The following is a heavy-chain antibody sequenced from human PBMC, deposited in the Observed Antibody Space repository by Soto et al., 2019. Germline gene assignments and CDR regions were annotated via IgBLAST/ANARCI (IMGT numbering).Heavy chain of an antibody. J-gene: IGHJ3*02. V-gene: IGHV1-69*01. CDR1: GDTFSSYS. CDR2: IIPIFAKP. Sequence: QVQLIQSGAELKRPGSSVKVSCKASGDTFSSYSITWLPQAPGQRLEWMGGIIPIFAKPTYAPKFQGRVAITADDSTITAYMALTSLTSEDAAVYYCARGLGIWTSFSIWGQGTPLSVSS. CDR3: ARGLGIWTSFSI. D-gene: IGHD3-3*01.